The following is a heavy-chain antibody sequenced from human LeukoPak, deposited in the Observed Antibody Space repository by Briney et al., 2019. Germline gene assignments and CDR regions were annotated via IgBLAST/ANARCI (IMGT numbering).Heavy chain of an antibody. D-gene: IGHD6-6*01. CDR2: IYTSGST. Sequence: SETLSLTCAVYNGSFSDYHWSWIRQPPGKGLEWIGRIYTSGSTNYNPSLKSRVTMSVDTSKNQFSLKLSSVTAADTAVYYCARVGQYSSSSVWFDPWGQGTLVTVSS. CDR1: NGSFSDYH. V-gene: IGHV4-59*10. J-gene: IGHJ5*02. CDR3: ARVGQYSSSSVWFDP.